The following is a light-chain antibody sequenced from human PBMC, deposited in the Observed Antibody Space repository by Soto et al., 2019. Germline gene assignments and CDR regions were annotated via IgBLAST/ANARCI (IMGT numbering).Light chain of an antibody. CDR3: QQYYSYPPLT. CDR2: AAS. V-gene: IGKV1-8*01. J-gene: IGKJ4*01. Sequence: AIRMTQSPSSLSASTGDRVTITCRASQGISSYLAWYQRKPGKAPKLLIYAASTLQSGVPSRFSGSGSGTDFTLTISCLQSEDFATYYCQQYYSYPPLTFGGGTKVEIK. CDR1: QGISSY.